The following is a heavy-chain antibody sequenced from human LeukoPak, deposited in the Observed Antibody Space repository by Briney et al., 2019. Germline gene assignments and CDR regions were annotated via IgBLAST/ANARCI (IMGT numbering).Heavy chain of an antibody. J-gene: IGHJ4*02. CDR2: ISSIGGST. Sequence: PGGSLRLSCSASGFTFSSYAMHWVRQAPGKGLEYVSAISSIGGSTYYADSVKGRFTISRDNSKNTLYLQMSSLRAEDTAVYYCVKSNGGFYDILTGYPDYWGQGTLVTVSS. V-gene: IGHV3-64D*06. CDR3: VKSNGGFYDILTGYPDY. D-gene: IGHD3-9*01. CDR1: GFTFSSYA.